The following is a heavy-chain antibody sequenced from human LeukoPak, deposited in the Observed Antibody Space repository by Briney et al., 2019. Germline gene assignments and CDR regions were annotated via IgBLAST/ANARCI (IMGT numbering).Heavy chain of an antibody. CDR1: GFTFSSYS. Sequence: GGSLRLSCAASGFTFSSYSMNWVRQAPGKGLEWVSSISSSSSYIYYADSVKGRFTISRDNAKNSLYPQMNSLRAEDTAVYYCASVTTMVRGVIITADFDYWGQGTLVTVSS. CDR2: ISSSSSYI. D-gene: IGHD3-10*01. V-gene: IGHV3-21*01. J-gene: IGHJ4*02. CDR3: ASVTTMVRGVIITADFDY.